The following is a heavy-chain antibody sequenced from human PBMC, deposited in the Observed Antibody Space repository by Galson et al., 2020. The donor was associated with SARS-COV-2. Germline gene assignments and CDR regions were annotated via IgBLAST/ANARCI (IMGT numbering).Heavy chain of an antibody. CDR3: ARIKRYDSSGFTGGAFDI. CDR2: IDWDDDK. CDR1: GFSLSTSGMC. J-gene: IGHJ3*02. Sequence: SGPTLVKPTQTLTLTCTFSGFSLSTSGMCVSWIRQPPGKALEWLALIDWDDDKYYSTSLKTRLTISKDTSKNQVVLTMTNMDPVDTATYYCARIKRYDSSGFTGGAFDIWGQGTMVTVSS. V-gene: IGHV2-70*01. D-gene: IGHD3-22*01.